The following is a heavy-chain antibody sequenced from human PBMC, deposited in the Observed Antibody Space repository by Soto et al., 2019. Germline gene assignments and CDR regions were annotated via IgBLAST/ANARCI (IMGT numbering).Heavy chain of an antibody. CDR2: IYYSGST. CDR1: GGSISSGGYY. CDR3: ARDQRVDTAMVKSYYYYGMDV. J-gene: IGHJ6*02. V-gene: IGHV4-30-4*08. Sequence: LSLTCTVSGGSISSGGYYWSWIRQHPGKGLEWIGYIYYSGSTYYNPSLKSRVTISVDTSKNQFSLKLSSVTAADTAVYYCARDQRVDTAMVKSYYYYGMDVWGQGTTVTVSS. D-gene: IGHD5-18*01.